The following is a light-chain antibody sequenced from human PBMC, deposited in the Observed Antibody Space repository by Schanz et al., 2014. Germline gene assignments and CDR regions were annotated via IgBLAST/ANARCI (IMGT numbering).Light chain of an antibody. J-gene: IGLJ2*01. V-gene: IGLV2-14*03. CDR2: DVN. CDR3: SAYTSSSTLV. Sequence: QSALTQPPSASGSPGQSVTISCTGTSSDVGGYIYVAWYQQHPGKAPKLMIYDVNNRPSGVSNRFSGSKSGNTASLTISGLQAEDEADYYCSAYTSSSTLVFGGGTKLTVL. CDR1: SSDVGGYIY.